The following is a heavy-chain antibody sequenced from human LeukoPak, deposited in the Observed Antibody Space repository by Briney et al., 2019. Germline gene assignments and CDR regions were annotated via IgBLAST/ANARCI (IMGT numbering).Heavy chain of an antibody. D-gene: IGHD4-17*01. CDR3: ARRYGDYLYAFDI. Sequence: SQTLSLTCTVSGGSISSSSYYWGWIRQPPGKGLEWIGSIYYSGSTYYNPSLKTRVTISVDTSKNQFSLKLSSVTAADTAVYYCARRYGDYLYAFDIWGQGTMVTVSS. J-gene: IGHJ3*02. CDR2: IYYSGST. V-gene: IGHV4-39*01. CDR1: GGSISSSSYY.